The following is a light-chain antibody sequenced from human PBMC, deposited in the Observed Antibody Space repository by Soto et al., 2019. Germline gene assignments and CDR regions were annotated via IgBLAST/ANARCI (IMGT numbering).Light chain of an antibody. CDR3: QQYNNWPQK. J-gene: IGKJ1*01. CDR1: QSISDT. V-gene: IGKV3-15*01. Sequence: IVMTQSPATLSVSPGGRATLSCRASQSISDTLAWYQQKPGQAPRLLIYGASTRATGIPARFSGSGSGTEFTLTISSLQSEDFAVYYCQQYNNWPQKFGQGTKVDIK. CDR2: GAS.